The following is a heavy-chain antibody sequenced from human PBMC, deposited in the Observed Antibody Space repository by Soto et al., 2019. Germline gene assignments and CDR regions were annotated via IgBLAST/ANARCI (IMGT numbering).Heavy chain of an antibody. J-gene: IGHJ5*02. Sequence: PGGSLRLSCAASGFTFISYCMTWVRQAPGKGLEWVSGITTTGRNTYYAESVKGRFTISSDNSKNVVYLQMNSLRAEDTAVDYCARGAAAAGTDWFDAWGQGTLVIVSS. D-gene: IGHD6-13*01. CDR3: ARGAAAAGTDWFDA. CDR2: ITTTGRNT. CDR1: GFTFISYC. V-gene: IGHV3-23*01.